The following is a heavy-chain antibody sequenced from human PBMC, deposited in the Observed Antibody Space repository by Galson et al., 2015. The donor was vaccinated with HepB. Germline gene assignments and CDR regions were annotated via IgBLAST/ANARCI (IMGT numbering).Heavy chain of an antibody. V-gene: IGHV1-2*06. D-gene: IGHD4-17*01. CDR1: GYTFTGYY. CDR2: INPNSGGT. Sequence: SVKVSCKASGYTFTGYYMHWVRQAPGQGLEWMGRINPNSGGTNYAQKFQGRVTMTRDTSISTAYMELSRLRSDDTAVYYCARDYGDYSLTDAFDIWGQGTMVTVSS. CDR3: ARDYGDYSLTDAFDI. J-gene: IGHJ3*02.